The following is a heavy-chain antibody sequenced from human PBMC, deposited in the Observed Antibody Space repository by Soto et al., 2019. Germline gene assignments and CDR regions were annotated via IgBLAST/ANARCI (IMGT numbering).Heavy chain of an antibody. CDR2: INPSGGST. CDR1: GYTFTSYY. D-gene: IGHD2-2*01. Sequence: GASVKVSCKASGYTFTSYYMHWVRQAPGQGLEWMGIINPSGGSTSYAQKFQGRVTMTRDTSTSTVYMELSSLRSEDTAVYYCARDQTYHRSYSVVGSAAICDYWGQGTLVTVSS. J-gene: IGHJ4*02. V-gene: IGHV1-46*03. CDR3: ARDQTYHRSYSVVGSAAICDY.